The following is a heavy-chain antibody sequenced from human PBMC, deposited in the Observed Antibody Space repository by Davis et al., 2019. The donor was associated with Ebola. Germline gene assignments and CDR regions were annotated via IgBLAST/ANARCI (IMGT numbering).Heavy chain of an antibody. J-gene: IGHJ4*02. CDR1: GFTFSSYE. CDR3: GRGALFGIPAGTIDS. Sequence: GGSLRLSCAASGFTFSSYEMNWVRQAPGKGLEWVSYISNSGTTIYYADSVKGRFTVSRDNAKNSLYLQMNSLRAEDTAVYYCGRGALFGIPAGTIDSWGQGTLVTVSS. CDR2: ISNSGTTI. D-gene: IGHD3-16*01. V-gene: IGHV3-48*03.